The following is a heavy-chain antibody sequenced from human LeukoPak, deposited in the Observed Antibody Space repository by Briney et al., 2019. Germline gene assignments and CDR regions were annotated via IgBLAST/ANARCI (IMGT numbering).Heavy chain of an antibody. Sequence: SETLSLTCTVSGGSISYYYWTWVRQPPGKGLEWIGYIIYSGRTDYNPSLKSRVTMSVDTSRNQFSLRLSSVTAADTAVYYCARDQIAAGLNWFDPWGQGTLVTVSS. CDR3: ARDQIAAGLNWFDP. CDR2: IIYSGRT. D-gene: IGHD6-13*01. J-gene: IGHJ5*02. V-gene: IGHV4-59*01. CDR1: GGSISYYY.